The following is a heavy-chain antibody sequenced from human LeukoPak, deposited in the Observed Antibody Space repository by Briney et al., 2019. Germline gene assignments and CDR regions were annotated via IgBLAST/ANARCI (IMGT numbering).Heavy chain of an antibody. Sequence: ASVKVSCKASGYTFTSYGISWVRQAPGQGLEWMGWISAYNGNTNYAQKLQGRVTMTTDTSTSTAYMELRSLRSDDTAVYYCARDWHQVPAATPAYWGQGTLVTVSS. CDR3: ARDWHQVPAATPAY. D-gene: IGHD2-2*01. J-gene: IGHJ4*02. CDR2: ISAYNGNT. CDR1: GYTFTSYG. V-gene: IGHV1-18*01.